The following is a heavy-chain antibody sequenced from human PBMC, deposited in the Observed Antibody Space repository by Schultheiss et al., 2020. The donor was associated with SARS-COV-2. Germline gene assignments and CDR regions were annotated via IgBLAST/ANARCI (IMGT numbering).Heavy chain of an antibody. J-gene: IGHJ4*02. D-gene: IGHD5-24*01. V-gene: IGHV3-30*04. CDR1: GFTFSSYA. CDR3: AKDGGDWSRRWLQFGFDY. Sequence: GGSLRLSCAASGFTFSSYAMHWVRQAPGKGLEWVAVISYDGSNKYYADSVKGRFTISRDNSKNTLYLQMNSLRAEDTAVYYCAKDGGDWSRRWLQFGFDYWGQGTLVTVSS. CDR2: ISYDGSNK.